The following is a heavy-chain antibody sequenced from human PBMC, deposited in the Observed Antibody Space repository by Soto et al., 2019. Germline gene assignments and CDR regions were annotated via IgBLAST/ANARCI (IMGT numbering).Heavy chain of an antibody. V-gene: IGHV4-59*01. D-gene: IGHD1-26*01. J-gene: IGHJ4*02. CDR3: ASYMWALYFES. Sequence: QVHLQESGPGLVQPSETLSLTCSVSGRSMSSNYWSWIRQSPGKGLEWLGYVFYGGTAYNPPLGGRFNMSVETSKSQFSLKLSSVPVAVTAVYYCASYMWALYFESWGPGILVTVSA. CDR1: GRSMSSNY. CDR2: VFYGGT.